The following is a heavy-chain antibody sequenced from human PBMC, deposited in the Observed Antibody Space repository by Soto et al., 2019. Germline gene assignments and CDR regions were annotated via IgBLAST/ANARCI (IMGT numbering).Heavy chain of an antibody. V-gene: IGHV3-74*01. D-gene: IGHD3-22*01. J-gene: IGHJ6*02. CDR3: AREVRGYYDSSGYYFGLNAYYYYGMDV. CDR1: GCTFSSYW. Sequence: GSLRLSCAVSGCTFSSYWMHWVRQAPGKGLVWVSRINSDGSSTSYADSVKGRFTISRDNAKNTLYLQMNSLRAEDTAVYYCAREVRGYYDSSGYYFGLNAYYYYGMDVWGQGTTVTVSS. CDR2: INSDGSST.